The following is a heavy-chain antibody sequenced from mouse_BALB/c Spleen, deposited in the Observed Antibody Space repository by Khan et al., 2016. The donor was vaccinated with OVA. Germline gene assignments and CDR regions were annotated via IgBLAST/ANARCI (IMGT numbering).Heavy chain of an antibody. CDR2: IYPGNSDT. D-gene: IGHD4-1*01. V-gene: IGHV1-5*01. Sequence: EVQLQESGTVLARPGASVKMSCKASGYTFTRSWMHWVKQRPGQGLEWIGAIYPGNSDTNYNEKFKGKAKLTEVTSTSTAYMELSSLTNEDSAVYYCTRRNGDVAWFAYWGQGTLVTVSA. CDR1: GYTFTRSW. CDR3: TRRNGDVAWFAY. J-gene: IGHJ3*01.